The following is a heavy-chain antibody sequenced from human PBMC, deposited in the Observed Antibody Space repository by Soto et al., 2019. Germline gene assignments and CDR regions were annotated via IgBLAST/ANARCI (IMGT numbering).Heavy chain of an antibody. CDR1: GGSIRSSDYY. D-gene: IGHD6-13*01. CDR2: VYYSESA. CDR3: ARVIITATGTSGFDS. V-gene: IGHV4-30-4*01. J-gene: IGHJ4*02. Sequence: QVQLQESGPGLLKPSQTLSLTCTVSGGSIRSSDYYWSWIRQPPGKGLEWIGYVYYSESAYYNPSLQSRGFISIDTSKNQFSLTLSSVTAADTAVYYCARVIITATGTSGFDSWGQGTLVTVSS.